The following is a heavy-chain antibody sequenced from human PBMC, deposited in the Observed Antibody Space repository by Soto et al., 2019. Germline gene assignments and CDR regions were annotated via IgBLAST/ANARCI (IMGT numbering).Heavy chain of an antibody. Sequence: GGSLRLSCAASGFTFSSYAMSWVRQAPGKGLEWVSAISGSGGSTYYADSVKGRFTISRDNSKNTLYLQMNSLRAEDTAVYYCAKDSLQYSGYDYLDYWGQGTLVTVSS. CDR1: GFTFSSYA. CDR2: ISGSGGST. D-gene: IGHD5-12*01. J-gene: IGHJ4*02. V-gene: IGHV3-23*01. CDR3: AKDSLQYSGYDYLDY.